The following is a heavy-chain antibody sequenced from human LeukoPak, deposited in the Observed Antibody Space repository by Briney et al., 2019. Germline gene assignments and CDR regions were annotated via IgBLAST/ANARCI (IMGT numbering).Heavy chain of an antibody. V-gene: IGHV1-18*01. Sequence: ASVKVSCKASGYTFTSYGISWVRQAPGQGLEWMGWISAYNGNTNYAQKLQGRVTMTTGTSTSTAYMELRSLRSDDTAVYYCARDQGALITLYGMDVWGQGTTVTVSS. CDR2: ISAYNGNT. CDR3: ARDQGALITLYGMDV. J-gene: IGHJ6*02. CDR1: GYTFTSYG. D-gene: IGHD5-24*01.